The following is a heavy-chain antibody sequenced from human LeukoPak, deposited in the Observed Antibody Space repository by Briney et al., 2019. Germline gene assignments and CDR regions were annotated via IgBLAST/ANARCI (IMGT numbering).Heavy chain of an antibody. V-gene: IGHV3-23*01. CDR1: GFTFGDYA. CDR3: AKRVPLTALDS. J-gene: IGHJ5*01. CDR2: IGSGSVDK. Sequence: GGSLRLSCTASGFTFGDYAMSWFRQAPGKGLEWVSVIGSGSVDKHYADTVRGRFDISRDNSKNRLFLQMNSLRVEDSGVYYCAKRVPLTALDSWGQGTLVTVSS. D-gene: IGHD3-3*01.